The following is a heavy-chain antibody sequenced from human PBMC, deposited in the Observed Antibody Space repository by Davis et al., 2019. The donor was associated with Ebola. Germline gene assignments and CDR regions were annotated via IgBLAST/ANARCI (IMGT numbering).Heavy chain of an antibody. V-gene: IGHV3-73*01. CDR1: GYTFKSYA. CDR3: TPRAFDY. Sequence: KVSCKASGYTFKSYAIAWVRQASGKGLEWVGRIRSKANNYATAYAASVKGRFTISRDDSKNTAYLQMNSLKTEDTAVYYCTPRAFDYWGQGTLVAVSS. J-gene: IGHJ4*02. CDR2: IRSKANNYAT.